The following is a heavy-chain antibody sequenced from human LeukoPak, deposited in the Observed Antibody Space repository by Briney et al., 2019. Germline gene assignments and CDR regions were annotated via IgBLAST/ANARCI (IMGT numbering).Heavy chain of an antibody. CDR2: IRSKAYGGTT. CDR1: GFTFGDYA. V-gene: IGHV3-49*03. Sequence: GGSLRLSCTASGFTFGDYAMSWFRQAPGKGLEWVGFIRSKAYGGTTEYAASVKGRFAISRDDSKSIAYLQMNSLKTEDTAVYYCTRDQTIAAAGTVDYWGQGTLVTVSS. D-gene: IGHD6-13*01. J-gene: IGHJ4*02. CDR3: TRDQTIAAAGTVDY.